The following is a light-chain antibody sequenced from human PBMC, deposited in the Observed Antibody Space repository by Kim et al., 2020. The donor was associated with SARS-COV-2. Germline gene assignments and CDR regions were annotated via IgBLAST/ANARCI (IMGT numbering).Light chain of an antibody. J-gene: IGKJ2*01. CDR2: GAS. CDR1: QSVSNN. V-gene: IGKV3-15*01. Sequence: SPGERVTLSCRASQSVSNNLAWYQHKPGQPPRILIYGASTRATGVPARFSGSGSGTDFTLTVSSLQSEDFAIYYCHQYNDWPPGDTFGQGTKLEI. CDR3: HQYNDWPPGDT.